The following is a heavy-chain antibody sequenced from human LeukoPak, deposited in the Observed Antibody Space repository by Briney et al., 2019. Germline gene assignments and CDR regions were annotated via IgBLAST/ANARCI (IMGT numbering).Heavy chain of an antibody. CDR3: TTDRSVSYDSSGYGHRF. Sequence: GGSLRLSCAASGFTFSSYWMHWVRQAPGKGLVWVSRINSNGRSTTYADSVKGRFTISRDNAKNTLYLQMNSLKTEDTAVYYCTTDRSVSYDSSGYGHRFWGQGTLVTVSS. J-gene: IGHJ4*02. CDR1: GFTFSSYW. V-gene: IGHV3-74*01. D-gene: IGHD3-22*01. CDR2: INSNGRST.